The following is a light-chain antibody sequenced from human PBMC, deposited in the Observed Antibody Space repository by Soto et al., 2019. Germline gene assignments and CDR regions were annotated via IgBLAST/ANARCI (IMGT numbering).Light chain of an antibody. CDR2: GVS. CDR1: QSVRSDY. CDR3: QQYGNAPPT. J-gene: IGKJ4*01. V-gene: IGKV3-20*01. Sequence: EIVLTQSPATLSLSPGDIATLSCRSIQSVRSDYFAWYQQKPGQAPRVIIFGVSTRATAIPDRFTGSGSGTDFTLTISRLEPEDFELYYCQQYGNAPPTFGGGTKVDIK.